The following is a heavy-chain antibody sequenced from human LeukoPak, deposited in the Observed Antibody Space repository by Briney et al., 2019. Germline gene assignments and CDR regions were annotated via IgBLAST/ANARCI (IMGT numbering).Heavy chain of an antibody. Sequence: PSETLSLTCTVSGGSISHYYWSWIRQPPGKGLEWIGYIYYSGSTNYNPSLKSRVTISVDTSKNQFSLKLSSVTAADTAVYYCARSGSGSYYGYYYYYMDVWGKGTTVTVSS. CDR3: ARSGSGSYYGYYYYYMDV. CDR1: GGSISHYY. V-gene: IGHV4-59*01. D-gene: IGHD1-26*01. J-gene: IGHJ6*03. CDR2: IYYSGST.